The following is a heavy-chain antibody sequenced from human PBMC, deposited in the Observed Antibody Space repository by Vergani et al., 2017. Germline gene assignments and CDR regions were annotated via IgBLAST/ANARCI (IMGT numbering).Heavy chain of an antibody. CDR2: IYSTGST. J-gene: IGHJ6*02. CDR1: GGSFNTYY. V-gene: IGHV4-59*13. D-gene: IGHD3-9*01. CDR3: ARVMYRDEASTGYRLEGMDI. Sequence: QVQLEESGPGLVNPSETLSLTCTVSGGSFNTYYWSWIRQSPGKGLEWLGYIYSTGSTNYNPSLNSRVTMSVDTSKNQFSLKLRSVTAADTAVYLCARVMYRDEASTGYRLEGMDIWGQGTTVTISS.